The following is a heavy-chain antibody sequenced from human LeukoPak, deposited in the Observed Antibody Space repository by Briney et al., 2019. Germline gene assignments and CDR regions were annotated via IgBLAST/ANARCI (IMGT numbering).Heavy chain of an antibody. Sequence: GSLRLSCAASGFTFSSYWMHRVRQVPGKGLVWVSRISSDGNNIQYADSVKGRFTISRDNAKNTLYLQMNSLRVEDTAVYYCARVMVGATGVDYWGQGTLVTVSS. J-gene: IGHJ4*02. V-gene: IGHV3-74*01. D-gene: IGHD1-26*01. CDR1: GFTFSSYW. CDR3: ARVMVGATGVDY. CDR2: ISSDGNNI.